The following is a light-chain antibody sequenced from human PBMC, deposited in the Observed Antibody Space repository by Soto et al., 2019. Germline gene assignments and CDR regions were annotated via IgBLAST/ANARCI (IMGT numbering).Light chain of an antibody. J-gene: IGLJ1*01. V-gene: IGLV2-14*01. CDR3: SSYTSSSTYV. CDR2: EVS. Sequence: QSALTQPSSVSGSPGPSITISCTGTISDVGGYNYVSWYQQHPGKAPKLMIYEVSNRPSGVSNRFSGSKSGNTASLTISGLQAEDEADYYCSSYTSSSTYVFGTGTKVTVL. CDR1: ISDVGGYNY.